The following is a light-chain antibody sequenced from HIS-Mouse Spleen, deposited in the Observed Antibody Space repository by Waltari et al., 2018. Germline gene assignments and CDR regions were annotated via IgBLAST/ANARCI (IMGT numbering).Light chain of an antibody. CDR1: SSDVGSYNL. V-gene: IGLV2-23*01. J-gene: IGLJ3*02. Sequence: QSALTQPASVSGSPGQSITISCTGTSSDVGSYNLVSWYQQHPGKAPKLMIYEGSKRPSGVSNRFSGSKSGNTASLTSSGLQAEDEADYYCCSYAGGSTWVFGGGTKLTVL. CDR3: CSYAGGSTWV. CDR2: EGS.